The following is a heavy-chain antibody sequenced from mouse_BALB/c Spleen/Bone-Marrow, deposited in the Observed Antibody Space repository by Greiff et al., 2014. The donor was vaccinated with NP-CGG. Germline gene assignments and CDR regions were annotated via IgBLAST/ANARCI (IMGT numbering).Heavy chain of an antibody. V-gene: IGHV1-19*01. CDR1: GYTFTDYY. CDR2: VNPYNGGT. Sequence: EVQLQQSGPELVKPGASVKMSCKASGYTFTDYYMDWVKQSHGESFEWVGRVNPYNGGTGYNQKFKGKATLTVDKSSTTAYMELNSLTSEDSAVYYCARGGYRDYWGQGTTLTVSS. J-gene: IGHJ2*01. CDR3: ARGGYRDY. D-gene: IGHD2-2*01.